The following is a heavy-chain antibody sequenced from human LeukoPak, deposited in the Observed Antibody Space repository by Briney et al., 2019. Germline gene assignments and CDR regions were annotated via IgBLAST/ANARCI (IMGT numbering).Heavy chain of an antibody. CDR1: GGSITSSGYY. CDR3: ARHREDWGFDS. Sequence: MSSETLSLTCTVSGGSITSSGYYWNWIRQPPGTGLEWIGYIYYSGSTNYNPSLNSRVTISVDTSKNQFSLKLSSVTAADTAVYYCARHREDWGFDSWGQGTLVTVSS. D-gene: IGHD7-27*01. V-gene: IGHV4-61*05. J-gene: IGHJ4*02. CDR2: IYYSGST.